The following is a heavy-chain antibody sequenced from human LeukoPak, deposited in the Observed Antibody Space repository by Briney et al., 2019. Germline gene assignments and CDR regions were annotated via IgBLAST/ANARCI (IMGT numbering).Heavy chain of an antibody. Sequence: AASVKVSCKASGYTFTGYYMHWVRQAPGQGLEWMGWINPNSGGTNYAQKFQGRVTMTRDTSISTAYMELSRLRSDDTAVYYCARGYYDSSGLKFDPWGQGTLVTVSS. CDR2: INPNSGGT. J-gene: IGHJ5*02. D-gene: IGHD3-22*01. V-gene: IGHV1-2*02. CDR1: GYTFTGYY. CDR3: ARGYYDSSGLKFDP.